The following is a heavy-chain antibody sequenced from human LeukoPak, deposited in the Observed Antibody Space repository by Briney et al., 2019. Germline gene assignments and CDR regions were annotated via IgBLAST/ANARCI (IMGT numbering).Heavy chain of an antibody. V-gene: IGHV1-2*02. CDR3: ARGWGYTGHFDY. D-gene: IGHD2-2*02. CDR2: INPNSGGT. J-gene: IGHJ4*02. Sequence: ASVKVSCKASGYTFTGYYMHWVRQAPGQGIEWMGWINPNSGGTNYAQKFQGRVTMTRDTSISTAYMELSRLRSDDTAVYYCARGWGYTGHFDYWGQGTLVTVSS. CDR1: GYTFTGYY.